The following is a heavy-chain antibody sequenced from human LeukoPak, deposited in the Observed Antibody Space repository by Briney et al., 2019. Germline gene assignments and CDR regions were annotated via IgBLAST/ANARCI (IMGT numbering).Heavy chain of an antibody. Sequence: GGSLRLSCVASGFTFSDAWMSWVRQAPGKGLEWVANIKQDGSEKYYVDSVKGRFTISRDNAKNSLYLQMNSLRAEDTAVYYCATSGSYRGGEFDYWGQGTLVTVSS. J-gene: IGHJ4*02. CDR1: GFTFSDAW. D-gene: IGHD1-26*01. CDR3: ATSGSYRGGEFDY. CDR2: IKQDGSEK. V-gene: IGHV3-7*01.